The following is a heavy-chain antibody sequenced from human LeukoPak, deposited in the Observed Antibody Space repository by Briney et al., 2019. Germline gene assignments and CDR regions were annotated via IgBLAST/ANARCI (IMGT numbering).Heavy chain of an antibody. Sequence: RAGGSLRLSCAASGFTFSDYYMSWIRQAPGKGLEWVSYISSSGSTIYYADSVKGRFTISRDNAKNSLYLQMNSLRAEDTAVYYCARDPRFGAFDIWGQGTMVTVSS. J-gene: IGHJ3*02. CDR2: ISSSGSTI. CDR3: ARDPRFGAFDI. V-gene: IGHV3-11*01. CDR1: GFTFSDYY. D-gene: IGHD3-10*01.